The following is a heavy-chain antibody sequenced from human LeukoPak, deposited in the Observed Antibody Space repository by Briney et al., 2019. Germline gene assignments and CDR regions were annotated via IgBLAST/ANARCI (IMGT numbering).Heavy chain of an antibody. CDR2: MNPNSGNT. J-gene: IGHJ5*02. D-gene: IGHD6-13*01. V-gene: IGHV1-8*03. Sequence: GASVKVSCKASGYTFTSYDINWVRQATGQGLEWMGWMNPNSGNTGYAQKFQGRVTITRNTSISTAYMELSSLRSEDTAVYYCARGRSSWHNWFDPWGQGTLVTVSS. CDR3: ARGRSSWHNWFDP. CDR1: GYTFTSYD.